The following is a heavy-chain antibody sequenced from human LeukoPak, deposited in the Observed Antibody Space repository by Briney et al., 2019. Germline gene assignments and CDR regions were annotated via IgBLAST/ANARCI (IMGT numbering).Heavy chain of an antibody. Sequence: GGSLRLSCAASGFTVSSNYMSWVRQAPGKGLEWVSVIYSGGSTYYADSVKGRFTISRDNSKNTLYLQMNSLRAEDTAVYYCARDKSGVIYFDYWGQGTLVTVSS. D-gene: IGHD1-26*01. CDR2: IYSGGST. J-gene: IGHJ4*02. CDR1: GFTVSSNY. V-gene: IGHV3-66*01. CDR3: ARDKSGVIYFDY.